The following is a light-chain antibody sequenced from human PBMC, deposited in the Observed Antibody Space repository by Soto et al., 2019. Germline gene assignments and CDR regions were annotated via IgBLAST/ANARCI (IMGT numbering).Light chain of an antibody. Sequence: EVVLTQSPGTLSLSPGERATLSCRASQSVSSSYLAWYQQIPGQAPRLLIYAVSNRATGIPDRFSGSGSGTDFTLTISRLEPEDFAVYYCLQYDRSHLTFGGGTKVELK. J-gene: IGKJ4*01. CDR2: AVS. CDR1: QSVSSSY. CDR3: LQYDRSHLT. V-gene: IGKV3-20*01.